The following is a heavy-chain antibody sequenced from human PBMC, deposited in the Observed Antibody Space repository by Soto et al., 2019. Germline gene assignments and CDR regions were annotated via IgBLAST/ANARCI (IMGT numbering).Heavy chain of an antibody. CDR3: ARCWKSSGSCYFDF. J-gene: IGHJ4*02. Sequence: EVQLLESGGGLVQPGGSLRLSCAASGFTFSNYGMTWVRQAPGKGLEWVSAISSGGVNTYFADSVKGRFTISRDNSKNTLYLQMNSLRAEDTAIYYCARCWKSSGSCYFDFWGPGTLVTVSS. V-gene: IGHV3-23*01. CDR1: GFTFSNYG. CDR2: ISSGGVNT. D-gene: IGHD1-26*01.